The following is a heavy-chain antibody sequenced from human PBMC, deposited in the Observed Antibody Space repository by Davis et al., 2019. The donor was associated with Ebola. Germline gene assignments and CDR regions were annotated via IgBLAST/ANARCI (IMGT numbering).Heavy chain of an antibody. CDR1: GGTFISFA. Sequence: SVKVSCKASGGTFISFAISWVRQAPGQGLEWMGGILPIFGTANYAQKFQDRVTITADESTSTAYMELSSLRSEDTAIYYCANNNYCSSISCTGNWFDPWGQGTLVTVSS. D-gene: IGHD2-2*01. V-gene: IGHV1-69*13. J-gene: IGHJ5*02. CDR2: ILPIFGTA. CDR3: ANNNYCSSISCTGNWFDP.